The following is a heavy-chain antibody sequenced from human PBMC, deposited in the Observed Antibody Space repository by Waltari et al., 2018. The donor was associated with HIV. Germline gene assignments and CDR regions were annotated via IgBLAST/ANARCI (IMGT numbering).Heavy chain of an antibody. CDR1: GFTFSTYS. CDR3: ARDRGPDYYDSSGYSYYYYDMDV. Sequence: EVQLVESGGGLVKPRKSLRLSCAASGFTFSTYSMNWVRQAPGKGLEWVSSISSSSRYTYYADSVRGRFSISRDNAKNLLYLQMNSLRAEDTAVYFCARDRGPDYYDSSGYSYYYYDMDVWGQGT. CDR2: ISSSSRYT. V-gene: IGHV3-21*06. J-gene: IGHJ6*02. D-gene: IGHD3-22*01.